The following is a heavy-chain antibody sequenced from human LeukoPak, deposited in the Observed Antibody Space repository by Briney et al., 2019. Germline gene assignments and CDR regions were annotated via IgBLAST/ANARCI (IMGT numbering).Heavy chain of an antibody. CDR2: IIPIFGTA. CDR1: GGAFSSYA. CDR3: AASDYYDSSGYFQA. J-gene: IGHJ4*02. Sequence: SVKVSCKASGGAFSSYAISWVRQAPGQGLEWMGGIIPIFGTANYAQKFQGRVTITADKSTSTAYMELSSLRSEDTAVYYCAASDYYDSSGYFQAWGQGTLVTVSP. D-gene: IGHD3-22*01. V-gene: IGHV1-69*06.